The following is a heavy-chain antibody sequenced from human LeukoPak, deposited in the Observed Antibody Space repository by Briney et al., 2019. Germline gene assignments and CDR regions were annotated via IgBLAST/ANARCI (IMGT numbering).Heavy chain of an antibody. J-gene: IGHJ4*02. CDR2: ISWNSGSI. D-gene: IGHD5-12*01. V-gene: IGHV3-9*01. CDR3: AKDIVNKWMSFRD. Sequence: PGRSLRLSCAASGFTFDDYAMHWVRQAPGNGLEWVSGISWNSGSIGYADSVKGRFTISRDNAKNSLYLQMNSLRAEDTALYYCAKDIVNKWMSFRDWGQGTLVTVSS. CDR1: GFTFDDYA.